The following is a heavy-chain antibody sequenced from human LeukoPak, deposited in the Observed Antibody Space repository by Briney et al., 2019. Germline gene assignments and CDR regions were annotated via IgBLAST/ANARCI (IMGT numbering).Heavy chain of an antibody. Sequence: SETLSLTCSVSNGAVKDYYWTWIRQPPGQGLEWIGNFLYSGTTTYRASLDSRLIISVDNSKNTVSLRLFSVTAADTAVYYCATLVYSGSRYHFDTWGQGTLVTVSS. CDR2: FLYSGTT. V-gene: IGHV4-59*02. J-gene: IGHJ4*02. CDR1: NGAVKDYY. D-gene: IGHD1-26*01. CDR3: ATLVYSGSRYHFDT.